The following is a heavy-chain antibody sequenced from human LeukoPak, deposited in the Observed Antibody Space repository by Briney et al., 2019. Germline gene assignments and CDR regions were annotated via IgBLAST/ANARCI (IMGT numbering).Heavy chain of an antibody. CDR1: GFTFSSYG. Sequence: GGSLRLSCAASGFTFSSYGMHWVRQAPGQGLEWMGGIIPIFGTANYAQKFQGRVTITADKSTSTAYMELSSLRSEDTAVYYCAREAVPGYYFDYWGQGTLVTVSS. D-gene: IGHD6-19*01. CDR3: AREAVPGYYFDY. CDR2: IIPIFGTA. V-gene: IGHV1-69*06. J-gene: IGHJ4*02.